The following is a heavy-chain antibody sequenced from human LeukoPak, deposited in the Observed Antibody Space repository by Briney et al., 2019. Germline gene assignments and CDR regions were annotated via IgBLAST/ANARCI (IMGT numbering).Heavy chain of an antibody. V-gene: IGHV1-24*01. D-gene: IGHD3-22*01. CDR2: FDPEDGET. CDR1: GYTLTELS. CDR3: ATDLAQYYDSSGYSTFDY. Sequence: ASVKVSCKVSGYTLTELSMHWVRQAPGKGLEWMGGFDPEDGETIYAQKFQGRVTMTEDSSTDTAYMELSSLRSEDTAVYYCATDLAQYYDSSGYSTFDYSGQGTLVTVSS. J-gene: IGHJ4*02.